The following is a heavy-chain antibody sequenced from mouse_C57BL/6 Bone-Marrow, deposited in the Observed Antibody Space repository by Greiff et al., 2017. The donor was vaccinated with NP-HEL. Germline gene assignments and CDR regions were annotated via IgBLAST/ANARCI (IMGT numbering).Heavy chain of an antibody. CDR1: GFSLTSYG. V-gene: IGHV2-5*01. J-gene: IGHJ3*01. D-gene: IGHD2-1*01. Sequence: QVHVKQSGPGLVQPSQSLSITCTVSGFSLTSYGVHWVRQSPGKGLEWLGVIWRGGSTDYNAAFMSRLSITKDNSKSQVFFKMNSLQADDTAIYYCAKGNYGNYLPWFAYWGQGTLVTVSA. CDR3: AKGNYGNYLPWFAY. CDR2: IWRGGST.